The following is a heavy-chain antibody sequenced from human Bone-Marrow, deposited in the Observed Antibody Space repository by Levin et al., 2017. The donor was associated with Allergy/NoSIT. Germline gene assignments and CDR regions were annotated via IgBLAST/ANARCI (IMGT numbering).Heavy chain of an antibody. Sequence: GGSLRLSCETSGFTFYHYAMNWVRQAPGKGLEWVSGIDGGGVGTYHADSVKGRFTISRDNSKNTLYLQMNGLRAEDTAVYFCAKDSRGYNRPIDSWGQGTLVTVSS. V-gene: IGHV3-23*01. D-gene: IGHD5-12*01. CDR3: AKDSRGYNRPIDS. CDR2: IDGGGVGT. J-gene: IGHJ4*02. CDR1: GFTFYHYA.